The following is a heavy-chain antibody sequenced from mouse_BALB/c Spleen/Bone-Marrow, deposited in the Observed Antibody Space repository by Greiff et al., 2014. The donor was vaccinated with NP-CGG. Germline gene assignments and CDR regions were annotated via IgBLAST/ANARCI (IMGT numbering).Heavy chain of an antibody. Sequence: EVKVEESGGGLVKSGGSLKLSCAASGFSFSYYGMSWVRQTPEKRLEWVATISGDGRYTFYSDSVKGRFTISRDNAKNNLYLQLSSLRSEDTALYYCARHAYYDQTEVSFVYWGQGTLVTVSA. CDR3: ARHAYYDQTEVSFVY. V-gene: IGHV5-9-2*01. CDR2: ISGDGRYT. D-gene: IGHD2-4*01. CDR1: GFSFSYYG. J-gene: IGHJ3*01.